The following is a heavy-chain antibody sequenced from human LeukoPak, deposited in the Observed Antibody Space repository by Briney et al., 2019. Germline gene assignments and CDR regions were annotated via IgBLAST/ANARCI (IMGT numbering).Heavy chain of an antibody. CDR2: IYHSGST. CDR3: ARPRPTYYYDSSGYYAMDAFDI. V-gene: IGHV4-39*01. J-gene: IGHJ3*02. D-gene: IGHD3-22*01. Sequence: SETLSLTCTVSGGSISSSSYYWGWIRQPPGKGLEWIGRIYHSGSTYYNPSLKSRVTISVDTSKNQFSLKLSSVTAADTAMYYCARPRPTYYYDSSGYYAMDAFDIWGQGTMVTVSS. CDR1: GGSISSSSYY.